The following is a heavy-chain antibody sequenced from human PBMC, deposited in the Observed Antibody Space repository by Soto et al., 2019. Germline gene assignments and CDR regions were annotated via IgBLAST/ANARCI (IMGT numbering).Heavy chain of an antibody. D-gene: IGHD2-2*01. CDR1: GFTFSTYG. V-gene: IGHV3-33*06. Sequence: PGGSLRLSCAASGFTFSTYGMHWGRQAPGKGLEWVALIWYDDSNKYYADAVKGRFTISRDNSKNTLYLQMNRLRAEDTSVYYCAKVTELSYADLSYFDYWGQGTLVTVSS. J-gene: IGHJ4*02. CDR2: IWYDDSNK. CDR3: AKVTELSYADLSYFDY.